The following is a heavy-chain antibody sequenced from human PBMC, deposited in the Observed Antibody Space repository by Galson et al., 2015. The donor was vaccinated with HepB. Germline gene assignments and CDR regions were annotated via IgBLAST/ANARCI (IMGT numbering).Heavy chain of an antibody. Sequence: SLRLSCAASGFTFSSYGMHWVRQAPGKGLEWVAVISYDGSNKYYADSVKGRFTISRDNSKNTLYLQMNSLRAEDTAVYYCAKSGLRGYFDYWGQGTLVTVSS. CDR3: AKSGLRGYFDY. D-gene: IGHD5-12*01. J-gene: IGHJ4*02. CDR2: ISYDGSNK. V-gene: IGHV3-30*18. CDR1: GFTFSSYG.